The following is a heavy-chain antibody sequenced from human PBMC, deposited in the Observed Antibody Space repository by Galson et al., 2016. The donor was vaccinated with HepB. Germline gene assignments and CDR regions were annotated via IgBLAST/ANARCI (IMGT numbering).Heavy chain of an antibody. V-gene: IGHV3-7*01. CDR1: AFSFSSFA. J-gene: IGHJ6*02. D-gene: IGHD3-3*01. CDR3: AKVNLNYDFWSGYFLVGMDV. CDR2: IRQDGFEK. Sequence: SLRLSCAASAFSFSSFAMTWVRQAPGKGLEWVANIRQDGFEKDYVDSVKGRFTISRDNAKNSVYLQMNSLRAEDTAVYYCAKVNLNYDFWSGYFLVGMDVWGQGTTVTVS.